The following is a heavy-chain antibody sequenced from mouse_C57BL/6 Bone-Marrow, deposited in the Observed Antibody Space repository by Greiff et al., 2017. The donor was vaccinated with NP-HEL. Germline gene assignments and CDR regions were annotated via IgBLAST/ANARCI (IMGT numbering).Heavy chain of an antibody. CDR3: ARDGHYYGSEVAY. CDR1: GFTFSSYA. Sequence: EVKLVESGGGLVKPGGSLKLSCAASGFTFSSYAMSWVRQTPDKRLEWVATISDGGSYTYYPDNVKGRFTISRDNAKNNLYLQMSHLKSEDTAMYYCARDGHYYGSEVAYWGQGTLVTVSA. D-gene: IGHD1-1*01. V-gene: IGHV5-4*01. J-gene: IGHJ3*01. CDR2: ISDGGSYT.